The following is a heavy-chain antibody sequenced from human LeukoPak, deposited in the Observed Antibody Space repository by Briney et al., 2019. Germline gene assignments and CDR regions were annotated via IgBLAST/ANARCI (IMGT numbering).Heavy chain of an antibody. V-gene: IGHV4-30-4*01. CDR2: IYYSGST. D-gene: IGHD2-21*02. Sequence: SETLSLTCTVSGGSISSGDYYWSWIRQPPGEGLEWIGYIYYSGSTYYNPSLKSRVTISVDTSKNQFSLKLSSVTAADTAVYYCARGFAVVTALYYYYYGMDVWGQGTTVTVSS. J-gene: IGHJ6*02. CDR3: ARGFAVVTALYYYYYGMDV. CDR1: GGSISSGDYY.